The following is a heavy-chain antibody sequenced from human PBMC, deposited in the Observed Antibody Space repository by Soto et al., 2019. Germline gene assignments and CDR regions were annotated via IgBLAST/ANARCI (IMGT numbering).Heavy chain of an antibody. CDR1: GFTFSSYG. Sequence: PGGSLRLSCAASGFTFSSYGMRWVRQAPGKGLEWVAVIWYDGSNKYYADSVKGRFTISRDNSKNTLYLQMNSLRAEDTAVYYCARVSLRFLESLDYWGQGTLVTVS. V-gene: IGHV3-33*01. CDR3: ARVSLRFLESLDY. D-gene: IGHD3-3*01. CDR2: IWYDGSNK. J-gene: IGHJ4*02.